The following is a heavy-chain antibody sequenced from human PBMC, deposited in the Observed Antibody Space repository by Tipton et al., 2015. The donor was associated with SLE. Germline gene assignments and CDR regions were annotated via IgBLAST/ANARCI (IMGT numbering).Heavy chain of an antibody. CDR3: ATERIGGSPFDY. J-gene: IGHJ4*02. CDR1: GDSISSGNYY. CDR2: IYTGGTT. D-gene: IGHD3-16*01. Sequence: TLSLTCTVSGDSISSGNYYWSWIRQPAGKGLEWIGHIYTGGTTNHNPSLRSRVTISVDMSKNQFSLRRTSVTAADTALYYCATERIGGSPFDYWGQGTLVTVSS. V-gene: IGHV4-61*09.